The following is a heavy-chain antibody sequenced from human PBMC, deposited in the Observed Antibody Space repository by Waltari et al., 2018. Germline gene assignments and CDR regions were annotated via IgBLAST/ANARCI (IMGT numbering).Heavy chain of an antibody. Sequence: EVELVQSGAEVKKPGESLTIYCKGSGYSFDHFWTGWARQKPGRGLEWLGIIYPGDSETRYSPSFLGQVTMSADKSISTVYLQRTSLQTSDTAIYYCARHVKGGGGGGYIEYWGQGTRVTVSS. CDR3: ARHVKGGGGGGYIEY. CDR1: GYSFDHFW. V-gene: IGHV5-51*01. D-gene: IGHD2-15*01. J-gene: IGHJ4*02. CDR2: IYPGDSET.